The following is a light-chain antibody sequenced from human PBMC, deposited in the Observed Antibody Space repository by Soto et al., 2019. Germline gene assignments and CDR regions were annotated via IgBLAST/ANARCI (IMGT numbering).Light chain of an antibody. CDR3: QQLNSYPLMYT. V-gene: IGKV1-9*01. J-gene: IGKJ2*01. CDR2: AAS. Sequence: DIQLTQSPSFLSASVGDRVTITCRASQGISSYLAWYQQKPGKAPKLLIYAASTLQSGVPSRFSGSGSGTEFTLTISSLQPEDFATYYGQQLNSYPLMYTFGQGTKLEIK. CDR1: QGISSY.